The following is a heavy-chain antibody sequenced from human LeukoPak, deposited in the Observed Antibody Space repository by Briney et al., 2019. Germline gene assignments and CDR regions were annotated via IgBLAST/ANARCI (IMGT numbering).Heavy chain of an antibody. CDR3: AREMRAGDWFDP. V-gene: IGHV1-8*01. CDR1: GYTFTSYD. J-gene: IGHJ5*02. Sequence: ASVKVSCKASGYTFTSYDINWVRQATGQGLEWMGWMNPNSGNTGYAQKFQGRVTMTRNTSISTAYMELSSLRSEDTAVYYCAREMRAGDWFDPWGQGTLVTVSS. CDR2: MNPNSGNT. D-gene: IGHD3-10*01.